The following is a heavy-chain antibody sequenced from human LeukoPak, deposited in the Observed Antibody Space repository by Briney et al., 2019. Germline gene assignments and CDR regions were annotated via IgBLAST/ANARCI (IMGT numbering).Heavy chain of an antibody. CDR3: ARDEDYGIFVNVDY. J-gene: IGHJ4*02. CDR2: IYPNSGGT. Sequence: ASVKVSCKASGYTFTGYYMHWVRQAPGQGLEWMGWIYPNSGGTNYAQKFQGRVTVTRDTSISTAYMELSRLRSDDTAVYYCARDEDYGIFVNVDYWGQGTLVTVSS. V-gene: IGHV1-2*02. CDR1: GYTFTGYY. D-gene: IGHD4-17*01.